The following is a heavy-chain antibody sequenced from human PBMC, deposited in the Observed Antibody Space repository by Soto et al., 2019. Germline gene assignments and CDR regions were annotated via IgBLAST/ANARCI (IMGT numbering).Heavy chain of an antibody. CDR3: ARGRGYDILTGYHPNYGMDV. D-gene: IGHD3-9*01. CDR1: GFTFSRYD. J-gene: IGHJ6*02. CDR2: IGTAGET. V-gene: IGHV3-13*04. Sequence: GGSLRLSCAASGFTFSRYDMYWVRQATGKGLEWVSAIGTAGETYYPGSVKGRFTISRENAKDSLYLQMNSLRAGDTAVYYCARGRGYDILTGYHPNYGMDVWGQGTTVTVSS.